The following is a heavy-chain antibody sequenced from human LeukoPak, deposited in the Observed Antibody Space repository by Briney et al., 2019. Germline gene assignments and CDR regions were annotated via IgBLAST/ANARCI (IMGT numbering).Heavy chain of an antibody. CDR2: IYHSGST. J-gene: IGHJ4*02. CDR1: GGSISSSNW. D-gene: IGHD6-13*01. V-gene: IGHV4-4*02. CDR3: ARSRAAAGTNYFDY. Sequence: PSETLSLTCAVSGGSISSSNWWSWVRQPPGKGLEWIGEIYHSGSTYYNPSLKSRVTISVDRSKNQFSLKLSSVTAADTAVYYCARSRAAAGTNYFDYWGQGTLVTVSS.